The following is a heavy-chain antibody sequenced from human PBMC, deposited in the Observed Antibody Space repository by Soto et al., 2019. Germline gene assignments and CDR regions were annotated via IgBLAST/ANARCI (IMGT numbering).Heavy chain of an antibody. Sequence: QGQLVQAGAEVKKPGASVKVSCQASGYAFTSFGISWVRQAPGQGLEWVGWISGHIADTKLAQKFQGRVPLTTDTSTSTAYMEMRSLRSDYTAVYYCARDTMVRGITRADYNFGMDVWGQGTTVAVS. CDR3: ARDTMVRGITRADYNFGMDV. D-gene: IGHD3-10*01. CDR1: GYAFTSFG. CDR2: ISGHIADT. J-gene: IGHJ6*02. V-gene: IGHV1-18*01.